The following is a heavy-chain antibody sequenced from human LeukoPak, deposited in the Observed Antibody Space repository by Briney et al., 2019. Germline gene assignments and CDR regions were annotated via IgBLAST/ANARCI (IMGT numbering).Heavy chain of an antibody. D-gene: IGHD6-13*01. J-gene: IGHJ5*02. CDR2: VFHTGST. Sequence: PSETLSLTCTVSGGSIDTYYWNWIRQPPGKGLEWIGYVFHTGSTNYNPSLKSRVTISVDTSKNQFFLKLSSVTAADTAVYYCARLLPPYSSSVVNWFDPWGQGTLVTVSS. V-gene: IGHV4-59*01. CDR1: GGSIDTYY. CDR3: ARLLPPYSSSVVNWFDP.